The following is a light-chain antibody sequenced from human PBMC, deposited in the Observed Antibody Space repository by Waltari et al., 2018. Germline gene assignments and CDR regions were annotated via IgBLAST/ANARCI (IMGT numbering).Light chain of an antibody. Sequence: SYELTQPPSVSVSPGQTATITCSGDLLTKKFTYCFQQQSGQAPVLVIYGDTKRLSTIPERFSGSSSGTTAALTITGAQVEDEADYYCYSTDIFRSERGVFGGGTKLLVL. CDR3: YSTDIFRSERGV. CDR1: LLTKKF. V-gene: IGLV3-10*01. CDR2: GDT. J-gene: IGLJ2*01.